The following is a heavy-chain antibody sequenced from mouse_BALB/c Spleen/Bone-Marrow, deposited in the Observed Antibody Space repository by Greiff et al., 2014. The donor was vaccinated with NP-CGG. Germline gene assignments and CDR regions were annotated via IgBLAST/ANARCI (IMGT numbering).Heavy chain of an antibody. CDR2: INPSSGYT. Sequence: QVQLQQSGAELARPGASVKMSCKASGYTFTGYTMHWVKQRPGQGLEWIGYINPSSGYTNYNQKFKDKATLTADKSSSTAYMQLSSLTSEDSAVYYCARYRYDWYFDVWGAGTTVTVSS. CDR3: ARYRYDWYFDV. J-gene: IGHJ1*01. CDR1: GYTFTGYT. D-gene: IGHD2-14*01. V-gene: IGHV1-4*01.